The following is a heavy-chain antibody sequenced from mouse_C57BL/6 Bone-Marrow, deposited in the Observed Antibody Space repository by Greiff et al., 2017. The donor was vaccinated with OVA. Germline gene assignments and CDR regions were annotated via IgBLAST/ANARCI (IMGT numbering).Heavy chain of an antibody. J-gene: IGHJ1*03. CDR1: GYTFTNYW. CDR3: ARVTTDDWYFDV. Sequence: VQLQQSGAELVRPGTSVKMSCKASGYTFTNYWIGWAKQRPGHGLEWIGDIYPGGGYTKYNEKFKGKATLTADKSSSTAYMQFSSLTSEDSAIYYCARVTTDDWYFDVWGTGTTVTVSS. V-gene: IGHV1-63*01. CDR2: IYPGGGYT. D-gene: IGHD1-1*01.